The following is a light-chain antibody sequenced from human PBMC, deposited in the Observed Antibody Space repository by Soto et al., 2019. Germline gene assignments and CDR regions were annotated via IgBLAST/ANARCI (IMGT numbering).Light chain of an antibody. CDR3: QQLNNYPLT. J-gene: IGKJ4*01. CDR2: AAS. CDR1: QGIGSY. Sequence: DIQLTQSPSFLSASLGDRVTITCRASQGIGSYLAWYQQKPGKAPRLLIYAASTLQSGVPSRFSGSGSDTEFTLTISSLQPEDFATSYCQQLNNYPLTFGGGTKVDIK. V-gene: IGKV1-9*01.